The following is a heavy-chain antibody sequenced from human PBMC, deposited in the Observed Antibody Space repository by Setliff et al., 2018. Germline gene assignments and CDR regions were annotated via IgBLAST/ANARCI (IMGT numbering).Heavy chain of an antibody. J-gene: IGHJ6*03. Sequence: PSESLSLTCTVSGGSIRSGNNLWSWLRQSPGKGLEWIGSIYRDGNTYYNPSLRSRVTISVDTSKKQFSLNLSSVTAADTAVYYCARDGYEDDWNTFVDVYYCYMDVWGIGTTVTVSS. D-gene: IGHD5-18*01. V-gene: IGHV4-39*07. CDR3: ARDGYEDDWNTFVDVYYCYMDV. CDR2: IYRDGNT. CDR1: GGSIRSGNNL.